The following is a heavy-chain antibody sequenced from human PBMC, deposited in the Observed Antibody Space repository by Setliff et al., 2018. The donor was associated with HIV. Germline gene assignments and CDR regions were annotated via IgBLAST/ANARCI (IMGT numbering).Heavy chain of an antibody. V-gene: IGHV4-31*03. CDR2: IYYSGST. J-gene: IGHJ4*02. Sequence: SETLSLTCTVSGGSMSSGDYYWSWIRQHPGKGLEWIGYIYYSGSTYYNPSLKSRITISGDTSKNEFSLKVTSVTAADTAVYFCARARYYYDPDNTGSSGEYFDYWGQGALVTVSS. D-gene: IGHD3-22*01. CDR1: GGSMSSGDYY. CDR3: ARARYYYDPDNTGSSGEYFDY.